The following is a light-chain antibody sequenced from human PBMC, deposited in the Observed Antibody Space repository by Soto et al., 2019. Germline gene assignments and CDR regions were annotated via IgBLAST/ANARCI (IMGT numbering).Light chain of an antibody. Sequence: QSALTQPASVSGSPGQSITISCTGTSSDVGGYNYVSWYQQHPGKAPKLMIYEVSNRPSGVPDRFSGSKSGTSASLAITGLQAEDEADYFCQSYDISLTGYVFGTGTKLTVL. CDR1: SSDVGGYNY. J-gene: IGLJ1*01. V-gene: IGLV2-14*01. CDR3: QSYDISLTGYV. CDR2: EVS.